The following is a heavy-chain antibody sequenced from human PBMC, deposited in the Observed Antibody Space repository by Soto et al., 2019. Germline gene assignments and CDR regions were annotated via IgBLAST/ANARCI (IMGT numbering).Heavy chain of an antibody. V-gene: IGHV4-59*02. CDR3: ARSGHTFGGVV. CDR1: GGSVSGYF. CDR2: IHSSGTT. Sequence: LSLTCTVSGGSVSGYFGIWIRQPPGRGLEYIGFIHSSGTTNYNTSLKSRVTVSVDTSKNQISLKLKSSTTADTAIYYCARSGHTFGGVVWGQGIPVTVSS. J-gene: IGHJ4*02. D-gene: IGHD3-16*01.